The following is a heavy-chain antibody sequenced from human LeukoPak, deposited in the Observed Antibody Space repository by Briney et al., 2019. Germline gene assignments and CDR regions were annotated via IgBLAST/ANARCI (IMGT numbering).Heavy chain of an antibody. CDR1: GFTFSSYG. CDR3: ASCGIRGYSSSWYGDY. CDR2: IWYDGSNK. J-gene: IGHJ4*02. V-gene: IGHV3-33*01. Sequence: GGSLRLSCAASGFTFSSYGMHWVRQAPGKGLEWVAVIWYDGSNKYYADSVKGRSTISRDNSKNTLYLQMNSLRAEDTAVYYCASCGIRGYSSSWYGDYWGQGTLVTVSS. D-gene: IGHD6-13*01.